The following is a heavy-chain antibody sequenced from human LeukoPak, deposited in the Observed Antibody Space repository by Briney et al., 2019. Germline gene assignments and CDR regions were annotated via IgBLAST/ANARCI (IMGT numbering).Heavy chain of an antibody. CDR2: IRSKAYGGTT. Sequence: SGGSLRLSCTASGFTFGDYAMSWFRQAPGKGLEWVGFIRSKAYGGTTEYAASVKGRFTISRDDSKSIAYLQMNSLKTEDTAVYYCTREAGYCSSTSCYPFDYWGQGTLVTVSS. V-gene: IGHV3-49*03. J-gene: IGHJ4*02. CDR3: TREAGYCSSTSCYPFDY. D-gene: IGHD2-2*01. CDR1: GFTFGDYA.